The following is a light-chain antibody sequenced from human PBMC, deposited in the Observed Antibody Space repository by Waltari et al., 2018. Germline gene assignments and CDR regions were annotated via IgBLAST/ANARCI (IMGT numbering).Light chain of an antibody. J-gene: IGKJ1*01. Sequence: DIQMTQSPSSLSASIGDTVSFTCRASQGITNNLNWYRQQPGKAPEFVMYGASSLRPRFSGSISGTEYTLTISSLQPEDFATYFCQQSYTTPWTFGQGTKV. V-gene: IGKV1-39*01. CDR2: GAS. CDR3: QQSYTTPWT. CDR1: QGITNN.